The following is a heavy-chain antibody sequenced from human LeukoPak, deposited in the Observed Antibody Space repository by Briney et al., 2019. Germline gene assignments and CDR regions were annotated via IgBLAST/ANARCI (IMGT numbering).Heavy chain of an antibody. CDR2: ISYDGSNK. CDR1: GFTFSSYA. Sequence: GGSLRLSCAASGFTFSSYATHWVRQAPGKGLEWVAVISYDGSNKYYADSVKGRFTISRDNSKNTLYLQMNSLRAEDTAVYYCASQIARDYWGQGTLVTVSS. CDR3: ASQIARDY. J-gene: IGHJ4*02. D-gene: IGHD6-6*01. V-gene: IGHV3-30-3*01.